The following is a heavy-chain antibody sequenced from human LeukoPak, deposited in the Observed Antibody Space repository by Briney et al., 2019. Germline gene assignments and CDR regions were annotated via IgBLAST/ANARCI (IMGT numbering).Heavy chain of an antibody. CDR2: ISAHNGNT. J-gene: IGHJ4*02. Sequence: GASVKVSCKASGYTFTSYGISWVRQAPGQGLEWMGWISAHNGNTNYAQKLQGRVTMTTDTSTSTAYMEPRSLRSDDTAVYYCARSDGYSSGLTPFDYWGQGTLVTVSS. CDR3: ARSDGYSSGLTPFDY. CDR1: GYTFTSYG. D-gene: IGHD6-19*01. V-gene: IGHV1-18*01.